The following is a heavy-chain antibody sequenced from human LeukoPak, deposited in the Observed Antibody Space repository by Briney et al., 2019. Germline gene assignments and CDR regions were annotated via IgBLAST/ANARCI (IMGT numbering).Heavy chain of an antibody. V-gene: IGHV1-2*02. D-gene: IGHD3-3*01. CDR1: GYTFAGYY. J-gene: IGHJ4*02. Sequence: ASVKVSCKASGYTFAGYYLHWVRQAPGQGLEWMGWINPNSGDTDYAQKFQGRVTMTKDASISTAYMELSRLRSDDTAVYYCVRVNDFWRGYPLDYWGQGTLVTVSS. CDR2: INPNSGDT. CDR3: VRVNDFWRGYPLDY.